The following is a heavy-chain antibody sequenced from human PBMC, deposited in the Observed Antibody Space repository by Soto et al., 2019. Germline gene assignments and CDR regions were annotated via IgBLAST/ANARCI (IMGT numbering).Heavy chain of an antibody. J-gene: IGHJ3*02. Sequence: EVQVLESGGGLVHPGGSLRLSCAASGFPFSTYAMSWVRQAPGKGLEWVSGVSDSGDNTNYADSVKGRFTISRDNSKNTLCLQMNSLRVEDTAVYYCVKNLFNFWSTQNDAFDIWGQGTMVTVSS. V-gene: IGHV3-23*01. CDR3: VKNLFNFWSTQNDAFDI. D-gene: IGHD3-3*01. CDR1: GFPFSTYA. CDR2: VSDSGDNT.